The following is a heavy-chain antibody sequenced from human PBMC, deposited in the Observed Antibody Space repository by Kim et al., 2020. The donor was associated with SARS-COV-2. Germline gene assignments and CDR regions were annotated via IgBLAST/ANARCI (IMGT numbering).Heavy chain of an antibody. J-gene: IGHJ6*02. Sequence: SGKGRFTIARDNSKNTVYLQRNSLRAEDTAVYYCARDRVWTDSQRRYGMDVWGRGTTVTVS. D-gene: IGHD3-9*01. CDR3: ARDRVWTDSQRRYGMDV. V-gene: IGHV3-53*01.